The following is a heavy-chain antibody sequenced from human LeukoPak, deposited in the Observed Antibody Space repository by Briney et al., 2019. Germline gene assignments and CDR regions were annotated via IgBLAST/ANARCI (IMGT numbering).Heavy chain of an antibody. CDR2: INHSGST. V-gene: IGHV4-34*01. CDR3: ARGPIAAASNDY. D-gene: IGHD6-13*01. J-gene: IGHJ4*02. CDR1: GGSCSGYY. Sequence: SETLSLTCAVYGGSCSGYYWSWLRQPPGKGLEGIGEINHSGSTNYNPSLESRVTISVDTSKNQFSLKLSSVTAADTAVYYCARGPIAAASNDYWGQGTLVTVSS.